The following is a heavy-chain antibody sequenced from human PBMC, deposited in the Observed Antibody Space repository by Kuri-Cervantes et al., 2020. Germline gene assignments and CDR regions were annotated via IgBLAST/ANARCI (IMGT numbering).Heavy chain of an antibody. V-gene: IGHV3-48*01. CDR3: TRLRDYGINWFDP. CDR2: INSASSAI. CDR1: GFTFNTHS. Sequence: GESLKISCAASGFTFNTHSMNWVRQAPGKGLEWVSHINSASSAIYYADSVKGRFTISRDNSKNTLYLQMNSLRAEDTAVYFCTRLRDYGINWFDPWGQGTLVTVSS. J-gene: IGHJ5*02. D-gene: IGHD4/OR15-4a*01.